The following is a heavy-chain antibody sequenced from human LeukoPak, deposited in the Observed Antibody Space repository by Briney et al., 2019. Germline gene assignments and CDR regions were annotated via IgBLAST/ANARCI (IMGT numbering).Heavy chain of an antibody. J-gene: IGHJ1*01. CDR3: ASGYCSGGHCYSVYFQH. Sequence: GGSLRLSCAASGFTVSSNYMSWVRQAPGKGLEWVSVVYSGGNTYYADSVKGRFTISRDNSKNTLYLQMNSLRAEDTAVYYCASGYCSGGHCYSVYFQHWGQGTLVTVSS. D-gene: IGHD2-15*01. CDR2: VYSGGNT. V-gene: IGHV3-53*01. CDR1: GFTVSSNY.